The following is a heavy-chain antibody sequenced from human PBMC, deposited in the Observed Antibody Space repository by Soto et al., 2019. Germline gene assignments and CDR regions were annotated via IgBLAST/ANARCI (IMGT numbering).Heavy chain of an antibody. D-gene: IGHD3-16*01. J-gene: IGHJ4*02. CDR2: IWYDGSNK. CDR1: GFTFSSYG. CDR3: ARGRGRDGYYFDY. Sequence: ESGGGVVRPGRSLRLSCAASGFTFSSYGMHWVRQAPGKGLEWVAVIWYDGSNKYYADSVKGRFTISRDNSKNTLYLQMNSLRAEDTAVYYCARGRGRDGYYFDYWGQGTLVTVSS. V-gene: IGHV3-33*01.